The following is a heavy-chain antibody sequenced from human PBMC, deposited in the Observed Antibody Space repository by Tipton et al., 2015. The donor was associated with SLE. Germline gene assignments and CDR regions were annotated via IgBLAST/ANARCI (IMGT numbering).Heavy chain of an antibody. CDR3: ARRTMVVAANGMDV. CDR1: GGSISSYY. CDR2: INHSGST. D-gene: IGHD2-15*01. J-gene: IGHJ6*02. Sequence: TLSLTCTVSGGSISSYYWSWIRQPPGKGLEWIGEINHSGSTNYNPSLKSRVTISVDTSKNQFSLKLSSATAADTAVYYCARRTMVVAANGMDVWGRGTTVTVSS. V-gene: IGHV4-34*01.